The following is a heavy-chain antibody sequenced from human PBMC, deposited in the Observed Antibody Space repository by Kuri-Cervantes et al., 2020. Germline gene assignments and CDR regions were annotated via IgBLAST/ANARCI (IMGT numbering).Heavy chain of an antibody. CDR1: GYTVTGYY. CDR3: ANSRSHTTMTT. CDR2: INPNSGGT. D-gene: IGHD5-18*01. J-gene: IGHJ5*02. Sequence: ASVRVSCKASGYTVTGYYMHWVRQAPGQGLEWMGWINPNSGGTNYAQKLQGRVTMTRDTSISTVYMELSRLRSDDTAVYYCANSRSHTTMTTWGQGTLVTVSS. V-gene: IGHV1-2*02.